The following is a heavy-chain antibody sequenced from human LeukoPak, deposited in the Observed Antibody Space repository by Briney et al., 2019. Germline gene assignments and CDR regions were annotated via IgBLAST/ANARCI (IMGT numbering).Heavy chain of an antibody. CDR1: GFTVSSNY. D-gene: IGHD5-18*01. J-gene: IGHJ4*02. V-gene: IGHV3-66*01. Sequence: GGSLRLSCAASGFTVSSNYMSWVRQAPGKGLEWVSVIYSGGTTYYADSVKGRFTISRDNSKNTLYLQMNSLRAEDTAVYYCARGGGGYSYGLGYWGQGTLVTVSS. CDR2: IYSGGTT. CDR3: ARGGGGYSYGLGY.